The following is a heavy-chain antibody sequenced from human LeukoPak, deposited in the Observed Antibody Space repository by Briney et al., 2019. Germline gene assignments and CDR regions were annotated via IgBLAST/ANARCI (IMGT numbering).Heavy chain of an antibody. Sequence: PGGSLRLSCSASGFTFNTYAMHWVRQAPGKGLEYVSGISSNGVDTYYADSVKGRFTISRDNSKNTLYLQMSSLRAEDTGLYSCVRRVSGTFYFDHWGQGTLVTASS. V-gene: IGHV3-64D*06. CDR2: ISSNGVDT. J-gene: IGHJ4*02. CDR3: VRRVSGTFYFDH. D-gene: IGHD3-9*01. CDR1: GFTFNTYA.